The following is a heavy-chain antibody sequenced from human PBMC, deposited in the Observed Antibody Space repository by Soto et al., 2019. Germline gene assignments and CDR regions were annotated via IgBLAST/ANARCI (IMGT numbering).Heavy chain of an antibody. CDR1: RVTFGSCA. CDR3: AIHTSGTTVTWAAVSAI. D-gene: IGHD4-17*01. J-gene: IGHJ3*02. V-gene: IGHV1-69*13. CDR2: IIPIFGTA. Sequence: SFKVCCEAGRVTFGSCAISSLRHSPEQGLEWMGGIIPIFGTANYAQKFQGRVTITADESTSTAYMELSSLRSEDTAVYYCAIHTSGTTVTWAAVSAIRRKGTTVTVS.